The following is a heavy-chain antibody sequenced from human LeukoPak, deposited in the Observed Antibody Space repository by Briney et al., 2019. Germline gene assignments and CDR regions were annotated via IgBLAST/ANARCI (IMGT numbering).Heavy chain of an antibody. V-gene: IGHV4-39*01. CDR1: GGSISSSSYY. J-gene: IGHJ5*02. D-gene: IGHD6-19*01. CDR3: ARAPFPGQWLVGGWFDP. Sequence: ASETLSLTCTVSGGSISSSSYYWGWIRQPPGKGLEWIGSIYYSGSTYYNPSLKSRVTISVDTSKNQFSLKLSSVTAADTAVYYCARAPFPGQWLVGGWFDPWSQGTLVTVSS. CDR2: IYYSGST.